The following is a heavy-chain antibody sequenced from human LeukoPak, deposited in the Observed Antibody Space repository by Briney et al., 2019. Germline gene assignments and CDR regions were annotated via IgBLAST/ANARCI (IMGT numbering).Heavy chain of an antibody. Sequence: GGSLRLSCVASGFTFSDAWMSWVRQAPGKGLEWVGRIKSKIEGGTIDYGAPVKDRFTISRDDSRNTLYLQMNSLKTEDTAVYYCTTRRQDGWWGKGTPVAVS. V-gene: IGHV3-15*01. J-gene: IGHJ4*02. CDR2: IKSKIEGGTI. CDR1: GFTFSDAW. D-gene: IGHD2-15*01. CDR3: TTRRQDGW.